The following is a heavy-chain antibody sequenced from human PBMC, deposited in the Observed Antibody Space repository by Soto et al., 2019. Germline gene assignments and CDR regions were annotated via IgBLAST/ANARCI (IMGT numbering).Heavy chain of an antibody. V-gene: IGHV4-34*01. CDR2: INHGGST. Sequence: SETLSLTCAVYGGSFSGYYWSWIRQPPGKGLEWIGEINHGGSTNYNPSLKSRVTISVDTSKNQFSLKLSSVTAADTAVYYCARGPGKLWGVAIRGYFDYWGQGTLVTVSS. CDR3: ARGPGKLWGVAIRGYFDY. D-gene: IGHD3-16*01. J-gene: IGHJ4*02. CDR1: GGSFSGYY.